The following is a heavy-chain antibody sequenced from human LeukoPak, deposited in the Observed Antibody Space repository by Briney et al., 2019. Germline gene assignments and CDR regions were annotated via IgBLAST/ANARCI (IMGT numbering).Heavy chain of an antibody. CDR1: GFTFSSYW. J-gene: IGHJ4*02. D-gene: IGHD6-13*01. CDR3: AREAGTGDY. V-gene: IGHV3-7*01. Sequence: GGSRRLACAASGFTFSSYWMSWVRQAPGKGLGWVANIKQDGSEKYFVDSVKGRFTISRDNAKNSLYLQMNSLRAEDTAVYSCAREAGTGDYWGQGTLVTVS. CDR2: IKQDGSEK.